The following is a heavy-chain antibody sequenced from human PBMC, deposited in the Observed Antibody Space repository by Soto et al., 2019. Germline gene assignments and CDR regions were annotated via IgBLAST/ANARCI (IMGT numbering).Heavy chain of an antibody. V-gene: IGHV5-51*01. CDR1: GYSFTSYW. CDR2: IYPGDSDT. CDR3: AFRGVVVPAAHYYYGMDV. D-gene: IGHD2-2*01. Sequence: GESLKISCKGSGYSFTSYWIGWVRQMPGKGLEWMGIIYPGDSDTRYSPTFQGQVTISADKSISTAYLQWSSLKASDTAMYYCAFRGVVVPAAHYYYGMDVWGQGTTVTVSS. J-gene: IGHJ6*02.